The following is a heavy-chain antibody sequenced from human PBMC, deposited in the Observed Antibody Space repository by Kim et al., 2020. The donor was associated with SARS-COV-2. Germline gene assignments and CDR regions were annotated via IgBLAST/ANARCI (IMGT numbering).Heavy chain of an antibody. D-gene: IGHD6-13*01. V-gene: IGHV3-15*01. CDR1: GFTFSNAW. J-gene: IGHJ4*02. CDR3: ATDYSSRLR. Sequence: GGSLRLSCTASGFTFSNAWMNWVRQAPGKGLEWVGHIKSKIDGGTTDYPAPVKDSFTISRDDSKNTLYLQINSLKTEDTDVYSCATDYSSRLRWGQGTLVTVSS. CDR2: IKSKIDGGTT.